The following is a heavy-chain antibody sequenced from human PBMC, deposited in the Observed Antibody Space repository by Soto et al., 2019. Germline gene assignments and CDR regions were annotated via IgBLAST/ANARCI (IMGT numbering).Heavy chain of an antibody. CDR2: ISTSNSYI. J-gene: IGHJ5*02. V-gene: IGHV3-21*01. CDR1: GLTFRSYS. CDR3: ARGSPTFFRFDP. Sequence: PGGSLRLSCEASGLTFRSYSMNWVRQAPGKGPEWVSGISTSNSYIYYADSVKGRFTISRDNAKNSLYLEMNSLRVEDTAVYYCARGSPTFFRFDPWGRGTLVTVSS.